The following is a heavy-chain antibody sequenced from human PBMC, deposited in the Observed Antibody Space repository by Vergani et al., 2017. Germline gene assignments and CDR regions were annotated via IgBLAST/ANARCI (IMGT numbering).Heavy chain of an antibody. CDR2: IYYSGST. V-gene: IGHV4-31*03. D-gene: IGHD3-3*01. CDR3: ARSHSIYDFWSGYRYDAFDI. J-gene: IGHJ3*02. CDR1: GSSISSGGYY. Sequence: QVQLQESGPGLVKPSQTLSLTCTVSGSSISSGGYYWSWIRQHPGKGLTWIGYIYYSGSTYYNPSLKSRVTISVDTSKNQFSLKLSSVTASDTAVYYCARSHSIYDFWSGYRYDAFDIWGQGTMVTVSS.